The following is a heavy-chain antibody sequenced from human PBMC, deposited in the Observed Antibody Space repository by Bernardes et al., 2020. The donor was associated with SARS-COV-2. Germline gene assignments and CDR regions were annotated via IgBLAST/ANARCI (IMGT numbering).Heavy chain of an antibody. CDR3: AHRRPSTWEGDWFDP. V-gene: IGHV2-5*02. D-gene: IGHD1-26*01. CDR1: RLSLSPSWLA. J-gene: IGHJ5*02. Sequence: SGATLSNPPHHLKLTCAFSRLSLSPSWLAVAWIRQPPGKALEWLALTHPDDDKRYSPSLKSRLTITKDTSENQVVLTLTNVDPLDTATYYCAHRRPSTWEGDWFDPWGQGTLVTVSS. CDR2: THPDDDK.